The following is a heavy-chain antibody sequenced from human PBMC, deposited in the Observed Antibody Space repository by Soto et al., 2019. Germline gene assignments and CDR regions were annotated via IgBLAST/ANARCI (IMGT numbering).Heavy chain of an antibody. V-gene: IGHV4-4*07. CDR1: GGSISSYY. D-gene: IGHD1-26*01. J-gene: IGHJ5*02. CDR3: AREREWELLPLSWFDP. Sequence: SETLSLTCTVSGGSISSYYWSWIRQPAGKGLEWIGRIYTSGSTNYNPSLKSRVTMSVDTSKNQFSLKLSSVIAADTAVYYCAREREWELLPLSWFDPWGQGTLVTVSS. CDR2: IYTSGST.